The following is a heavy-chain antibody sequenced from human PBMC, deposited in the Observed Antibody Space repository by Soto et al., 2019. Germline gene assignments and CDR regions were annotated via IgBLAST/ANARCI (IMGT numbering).Heavy chain of an antibody. J-gene: IGHJ6*01. CDR2: VSFDGNNK. D-gene: IGHD6-19*01. CDR3: ARLPGPLVAVLYIYPLDGREAMSDVDV. CDR1: GFTFNYYP. Sequence: QMQLVESGGGVVQPGGSLRLSCAASGFTFNYYPMHWVRQAPGKGLEWVAVVSFDGNNKYYADSVKGRFTISKDNSKNTLYLPMNSLRREDTAVYYCARLPGPLVAVLYIYPLDGREAMSDVDVW. V-gene: IGHV3-30-3*01.